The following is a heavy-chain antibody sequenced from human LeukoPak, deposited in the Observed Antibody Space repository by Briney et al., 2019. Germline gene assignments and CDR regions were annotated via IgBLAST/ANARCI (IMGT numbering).Heavy chain of an antibody. CDR1: GFTFSSYA. CDR2: ISGSGGST. CDR3: AKDPYSDYGSGRPPFMDV. V-gene: IGHV3-23*01. Sequence: GGSLRLSCAASGFTFSSYAMSWVRQAPGKGLEWVSAISGSGGSTYYADSVKGRFTISRDNSKNTLYLQMNSLRAEDTAIHYCAKDPYSDYGSGRPPFMDVWGQGTTVAVSS. J-gene: IGHJ6*02. D-gene: IGHD3-10*01.